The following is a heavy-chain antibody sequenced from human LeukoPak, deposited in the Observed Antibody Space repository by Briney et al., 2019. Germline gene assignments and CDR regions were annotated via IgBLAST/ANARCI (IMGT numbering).Heavy chain of an antibody. CDR1: GGSIGSYY. D-gene: IGHD3-16*02. CDR3: ARQHYLGELSLPWFDP. Sequence: SETLSLTCTVSGGSIGSYYWNWIRQPPGKGLEWIGYVYYSGTTSYNPSLKSRVTISVDTSKNQFSLKLSSVAATDTAMYYCARQHYLGELSLPWFDPWGQGTLVTVSS. J-gene: IGHJ5*02. V-gene: IGHV4-59*08. CDR2: VYYSGTT.